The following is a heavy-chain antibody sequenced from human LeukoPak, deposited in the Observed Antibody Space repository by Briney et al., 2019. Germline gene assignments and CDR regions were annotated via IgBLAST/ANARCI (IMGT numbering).Heavy chain of an antibody. CDR1: GFTFSDYY. D-gene: IGHD3-10*01. J-gene: IGHJ4*02. CDR2: ISSSGSTI. Sequence: GGSLRLSCAASGFTFSDYYMSWIRQAPGKGLEWVSYISSSGSTIYYADSVKGRFTISRDNAKNSLYLQMNSLRAEDTAVYYCAREWASMVRGVTFDYWGQGTLVTVSS. CDR3: AREWASMVRGVTFDY. V-gene: IGHV3-11*01.